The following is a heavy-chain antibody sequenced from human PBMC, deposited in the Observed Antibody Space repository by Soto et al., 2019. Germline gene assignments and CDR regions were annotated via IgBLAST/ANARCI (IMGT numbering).Heavy chain of an antibody. J-gene: IGHJ3*02. D-gene: IGHD1-26*01. CDR1: GGSFSGSY. Sequence: SETLSLTCAVYGGSFSGSYWTWIRQPPGKGLEWIGDINHSGSANYNPSLKSRVTILVDTSKNQFSLKLSSVTAADTAVYHCARSRVSGGRRCCSDIWGQGTMVTVSS. CDR3: ARSRVSGGRRCCSDI. V-gene: IGHV4-34*01. CDR2: INHSGSA.